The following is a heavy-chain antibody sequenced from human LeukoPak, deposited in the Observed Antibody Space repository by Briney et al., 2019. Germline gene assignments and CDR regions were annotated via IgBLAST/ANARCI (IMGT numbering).Heavy chain of an antibody. CDR1: GFTFSSYA. J-gene: IGHJ6*03. V-gene: IGHV3-23*01. CDR2: ISGSGGST. D-gene: IGHD3-22*01. Sequence: GGSLRLSCAASGFTFSSYAMNWVRQAPGKGLEWVSAISGSGGSTYYADSVKGRFTISRDNSKNTLYLQMNSLRAEDTAIYYCAKTPGSSGYYPHYYYYYYMDVWGKGTTVTVSS. CDR3: AKTPGSSGYYPHYYYYYYMDV.